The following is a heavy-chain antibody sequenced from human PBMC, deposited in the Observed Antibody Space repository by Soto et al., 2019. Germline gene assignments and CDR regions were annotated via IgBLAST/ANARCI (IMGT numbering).Heavy chain of an antibody. Sequence: GGSLRLSCAASGFTFSVYTMNWVRQAPGKGLEWVSSITSSSSNYTSYADSVKGRFTISRDNAKNSLYLQMNNLRAEDTAVYYCASDASKWLRFDYWGQGTLVTVSS. V-gene: IGHV3-21*01. CDR1: GFTFSVYT. CDR2: ITSSSSNYT. D-gene: IGHD5-12*01. J-gene: IGHJ4*02. CDR3: ASDASKWLRFDY.